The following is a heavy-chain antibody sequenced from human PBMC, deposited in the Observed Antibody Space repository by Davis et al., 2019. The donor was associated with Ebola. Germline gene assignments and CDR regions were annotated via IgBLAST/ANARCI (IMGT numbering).Heavy chain of an antibody. CDR3: ARAIGSSSGWFDP. J-gene: IGHJ5*02. CDR1: GGSISSSSYY. D-gene: IGHD6-6*01. Sequence: ETLSLTCTVSGGSISSSSYYWGWIRQPPGKGLERIGSIYYSGSTYYNPSLKSRVTISVDTSKNQFSLKLSSVTAADTAVYYCARAIGSSSGWFDPWGQGTLVTVSS. V-gene: IGHV4-39*07. CDR2: IYYSGST.